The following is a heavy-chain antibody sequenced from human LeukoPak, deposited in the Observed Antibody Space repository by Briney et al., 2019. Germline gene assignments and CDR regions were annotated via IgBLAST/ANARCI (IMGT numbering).Heavy chain of an antibody. CDR3: ARCPDCSSTSCYGYYYYYMDV. Sequence: GASVKVSCKASGYTFTSYGISWVRQAPGQGLEWMGWISAYNGNTNYAQKLQGRVTMTTDTSTSTAYMELRSLRSDDTAVYYCARCPDCSSTSCYGYYYYYMDVWGKGTTVTVSS. V-gene: IGHV1-18*01. CDR2: ISAYNGNT. CDR1: GYTFTSYG. D-gene: IGHD2-2*01. J-gene: IGHJ6*03.